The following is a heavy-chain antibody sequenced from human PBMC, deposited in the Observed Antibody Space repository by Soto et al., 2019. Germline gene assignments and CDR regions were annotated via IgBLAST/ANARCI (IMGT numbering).Heavy chain of an antibody. CDR1: GDSINSDKYY. J-gene: IGHJ4*02. Sequence: QLQLQESGPGLVKPSETLSLTCSVSGDSINSDKYYWGWIRQPPGQGLEWIGSIYFRGNTYYNPSLQPRVTLSLYKSKSQFSLKLHSVTAADSAVYFCARLEGLSTISYYFDFWGQGALVTVSS. V-gene: IGHV4-39*01. CDR3: ARLEGLSTISYYFDF. D-gene: IGHD2-21*02. CDR2: IYFRGNT.